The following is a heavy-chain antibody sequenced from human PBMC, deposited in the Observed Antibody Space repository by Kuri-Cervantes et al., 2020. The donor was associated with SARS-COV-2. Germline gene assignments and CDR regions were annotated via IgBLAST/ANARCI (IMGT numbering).Heavy chain of an antibody. CDR3: ARDLDTVTTLYYFDY. Sequence: GESLKISRAASGFTFSSYSMSWVRQAPGKGLEWVSVIYSGGSTYYADSVKGRFTISRDNSKNTLYLQMNSLRAEDTAVYYCARDLDTVTTLYYFDYWGQGTLVTVSS. D-gene: IGHD4-17*01. J-gene: IGHJ4*02. CDR1: GFTFSSYS. V-gene: IGHV3-66*02. CDR2: IYSGGST.